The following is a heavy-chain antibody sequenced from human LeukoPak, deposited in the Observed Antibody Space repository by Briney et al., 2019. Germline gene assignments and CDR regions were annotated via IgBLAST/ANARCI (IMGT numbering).Heavy chain of an antibody. V-gene: IGHV1-46*01. CDR1: GYTFTSYY. J-gene: IGHJ4*02. D-gene: IGHD3-10*01. Sequence: GASVKVSCKASGYTFTSYYMHWVRQAPGQGLEWMGIINPGGGSTSYAQKFQGRVAMTRDTSTSTVYMELSSLRSEDTAVYYCARAQAQAYGSGSYYIPVISGSDYWGQGTLVTVSS. CDR3: ARAQAQAYGSGSYYIPVISGSDY. CDR2: INPGGGST.